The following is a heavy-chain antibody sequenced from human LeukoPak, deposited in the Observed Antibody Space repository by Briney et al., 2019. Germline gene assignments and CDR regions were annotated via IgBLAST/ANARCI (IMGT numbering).Heavy chain of an antibody. CDR2: INTNTGNP. Sequence: ASVKVSCKASGYTFTSYAMNWVRRAPGQGLEWMGWINTNTGNPTYAQGFTGRFVFSLDTSVSTAYLQISSLKAEDTAVYYCATMWYGSGSTNYFDYWGQGTLVTVSS. J-gene: IGHJ4*02. V-gene: IGHV7-4-1*02. CDR3: ATMWYGSGSTNYFDY. D-gene: IGHD3-10*01. CDR1: GYTFTSYA.